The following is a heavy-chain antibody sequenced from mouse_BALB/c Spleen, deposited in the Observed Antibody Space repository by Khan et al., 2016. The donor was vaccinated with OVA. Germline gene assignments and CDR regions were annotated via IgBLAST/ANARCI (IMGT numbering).Heavy chain of an antibody. CDR1: GYTFSDYV. CDR3: ARSGYGSLVY. J-gene: IGHJ2*01. CDR2: IYPGSGNP. V-gene: IGHV1-77*01. D-gene: IGHD1-1*01. Sequence: QVQLQQSGPVLVKPGASVKMSCKASGYTFSDYVMNWVKQRTGQGLEWIRQIYPGSGNPYYNEKFKGKATLTTEKSSNTAYMQLSSLTSEDSAVYFCARSGYGSLVYWGQGTALTVSS.